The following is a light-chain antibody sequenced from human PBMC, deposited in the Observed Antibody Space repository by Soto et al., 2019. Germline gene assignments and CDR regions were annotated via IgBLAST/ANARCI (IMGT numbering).Light chain of an antibody. CDR1: RPVVSQY. V-gene: IGKV3-20*01. Sequence: EIVFTHSPDTLSLSPGGRVTLSCRACRPVVSQYIAWYKQKSGQAPRLLIPDAVSRATGIPDRFSGSGSGTEFTLTISRLETEDCGVYYCRQNGRSPNFGPGTMVDIK. CDR3: RQNGRSPN. CDR2: DAV. J-gene: IGKJ3*01.